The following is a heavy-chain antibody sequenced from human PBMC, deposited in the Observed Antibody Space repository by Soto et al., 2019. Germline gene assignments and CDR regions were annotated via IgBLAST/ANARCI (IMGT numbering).Heavy chain of an antibody. CDR3: ARDSNNRQKGMDV. CDR1: GFGFSTFS. CDR2: ISSSGDYI. D-gene: IGHD4-4*01. V-gene: IGHV3-21*01. Sequence: EVQLVESGGGLVKPGGSLRLSCAASGFGFSTFSINWVRQAPGKGLEWLSSISSSGDYIYYADSVKGRFTISRDNAKNSVFLQMDSLRADDTALYFCARDSNNRQKGMDVWGHGTAVTVSS. J-gene: IGHJ6*02.